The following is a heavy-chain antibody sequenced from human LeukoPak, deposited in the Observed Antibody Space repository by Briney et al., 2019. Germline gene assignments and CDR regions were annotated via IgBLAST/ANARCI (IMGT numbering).Heavy chain of an antibody. J-gene: IGHJ3*01. CDR3: ARGPGRVAVPATGSFDL. CDR1: GFTFTSYW. CDR2: IKHDGSET. D-gene: IGHD3-9*01. Sequence: GGSLRLSCEASGFTFTSYWMSWVRQAPGKGLEWVANIKHDGSETYYVDSVKGRFTISRDDAKKSLYLQMNSLRADDTALYYCARGPGRVAVPATGSFDLWGQGTMVTVS. V-gene: IGHV3-7*03.